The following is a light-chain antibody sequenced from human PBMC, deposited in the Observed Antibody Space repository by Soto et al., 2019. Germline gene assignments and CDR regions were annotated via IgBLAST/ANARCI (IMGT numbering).Light chain of an antibody. J-gene: IGLJ2*01. V-gene: IGLV2-8*01. CDR2: EVS. Sequence: QSALTQPPSASGSPGQSVTISCTGTSSDVGGYNYVSWYQQHPGKAPKLMIYEVSKRPSGVPDRFSGSKSYYTASLTVSGLQAEDEAHYYCSSYAGSNVVFGGGTNLTVL. CDR3: SSYAGSNVV. CDR1: SSDVGGYNY.